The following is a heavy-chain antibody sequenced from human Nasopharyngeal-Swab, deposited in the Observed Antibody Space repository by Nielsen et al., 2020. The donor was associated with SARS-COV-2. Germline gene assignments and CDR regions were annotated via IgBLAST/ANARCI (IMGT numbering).Heavy chain of an antibody. CDR3: ARWGSSSWYLPRYFDY. J-gene: IGHJ4*02. D-gene: IGHD6-13*01. Sequence: SETLSLTCTVSGGSISSGDYYWSWIRQPPGKGLEWIGYIYYSGSTYYNPSLRSRVTISVDTSKNHFSLRLSSVTAADTAVYYCARWGSSSWYLPRYFDYWGQGTLVTVSS. CDR1: GGSISSGDYY. CDR2: IYYSGST. V-gene: IGHV4-30-4*01.